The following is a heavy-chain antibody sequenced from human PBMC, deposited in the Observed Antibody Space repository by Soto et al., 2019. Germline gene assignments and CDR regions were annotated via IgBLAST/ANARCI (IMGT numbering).Heavy chain of an antibody. Sequence: GGSLRLSCAASGFTFDDYAMHWVRQAPGKGLEWVAGISWDGGSIGYADPVKGRFTISRDNSKNTLYLQMNSLRAEDTAVYYCARDHNLRFLEWLFDYYGMDVWGQGTTVTVSS. D-gene: IGHD3-3*01. CDR2: ISWDGGSI. J-gene: IGHJ6*02. CDR1: GFTFDDYA. V-gene: IGHV3-9*01. CDR3: ARDHNLRFLEWLFDYYGMDV.